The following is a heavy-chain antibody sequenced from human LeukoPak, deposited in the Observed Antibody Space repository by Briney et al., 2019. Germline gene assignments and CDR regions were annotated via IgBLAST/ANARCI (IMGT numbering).Heavy chain of an antibody. CDR1: GSTFSTYE. Sequence: PGGSLRLSCAASGSTFSTYEMNWVRKAPGKGLEWVSYISPSGTTIYYAESVKGRFTISRDNAKNSVYLQMNSLRVEDTAVYYCARKTFGTVYFDYWGQGILVTVSS. CDR3: ARKTFGTVYFDY. V-gene: IGHV3-48*03. D-gene: IGHD1-1*01. J-gene: IGHJ4*02. CDR2: ISPSGTTI.